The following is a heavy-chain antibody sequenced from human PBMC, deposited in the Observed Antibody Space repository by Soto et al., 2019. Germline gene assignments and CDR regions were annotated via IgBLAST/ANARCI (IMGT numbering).Heavy chain of an antibody. CDR3: AAELYSGGRCCSFDI. CDR2: IIIAGGGT. J-gene: IGHJ3*02. V-gene: IGHV1-58*01. Sequence: ASVKVSCKASGFSFANSAVQWVRQARGQPLEWIGYIIIAGGGTKYAQNLQGRITITRDMSTSTAYMELSSLRSEDTAIYYCAAELYSGGRCCSFDIWGQGTVVTVSS. D-gene: IGHD2-15*01. CDR1: GFSFANSA.